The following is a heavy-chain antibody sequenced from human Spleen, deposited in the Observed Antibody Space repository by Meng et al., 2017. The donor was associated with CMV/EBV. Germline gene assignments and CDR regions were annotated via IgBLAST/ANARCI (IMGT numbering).Heavy chain of an antibody. Sequence: GSLRLSCTVSGGSISSSSYYWGGIRQPPGKGLEWIGSIYYSGSTYYNPSLKSRVTISVDTSKNQFSLNLSSVTAADTAVYYCARDLSDDFWSGFGAFDIWGQGTMVTVSS. CDR1: GGSISSSSYY. CDR2: IYYSGST. D-gene: IGHD3-3*01. V-gene: IGHV4-39*07. CDR3: ARDLSDDFWSGFGAFDI. J-gene: IGHJ3*02.